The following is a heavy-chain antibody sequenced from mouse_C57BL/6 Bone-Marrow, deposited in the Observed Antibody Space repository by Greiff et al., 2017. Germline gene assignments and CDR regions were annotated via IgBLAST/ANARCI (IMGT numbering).Heavy chain of an antibody. CDR2: IYPGGGYT. D-gene: IGHD2-12*01. Sequence: VKLQQSGAELVRPGTSVKMSCKASGYTFTNYWIGWAKQRPGHGLEWIGDIYPGGGYTYYNERFKGKATLTADKSYTTAYMQFSSLTSEDSAIYYCARLRQHYYYAMDYWGQGTSVTVSS. V-gene: IGHV1-63*01. J-gene: IGHJ4*01. CDR1: GYTFTNYW. CDR3: ARLRQHYYYAMDY.